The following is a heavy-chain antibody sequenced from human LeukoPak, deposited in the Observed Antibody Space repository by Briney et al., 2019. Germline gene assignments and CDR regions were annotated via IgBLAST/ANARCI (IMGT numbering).Heavy chain of an antibody. V-gene: IGHV1-69*02. D-gene: IGHD2-2*01. Sequence: SVKVSCKASGGTFSSYTISWVRQAPGQGLEWMGRIIPILGIANYAQKFQGRVTITADKSTSTAYMELSSLRSEDTAVYYCARSPSCGSTSCYSYYYYYYYMDVWGKGTTVTVSS. CDR1: GGTFSSYT. CDR3: ARSPSCGSTSCYSYYYYYYYMDV. J-gene: IGHJ6*03. CDR2: IIPILGIA.